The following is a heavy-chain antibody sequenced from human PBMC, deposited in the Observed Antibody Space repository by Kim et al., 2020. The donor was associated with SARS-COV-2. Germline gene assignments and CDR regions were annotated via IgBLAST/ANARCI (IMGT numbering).Heavy chain of an antibody. D-gene: IGHD1-26*01. J-gene: IGHJ5*02. Sequence: ADSVKGRFTISRDNAKNSLYLQMNSLRAEDTAVYYCARDKQRWELPLGSAWGQGTLVTVSS. CDR3: ARDKQRWELPLGSA. V-gene: IGHV3-11*04.